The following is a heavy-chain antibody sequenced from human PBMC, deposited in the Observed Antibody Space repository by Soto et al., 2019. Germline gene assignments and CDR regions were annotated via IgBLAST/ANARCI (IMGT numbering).Heavy chain of an antibody. CDR1: GFTFSSYG. D-gene: IGHD3-22*01. J-gene: IGHJ4*02. CDR3: AKVGSKYYYDSSGYEFDY. CDR2: ISYDGSNK. Sequence: PGGSLRLSCAASGFTFSSYGMHWVRQAPGKGLEWVAVISYDGSNKYYADSVKGRFTISRDNSKNTLYLQMNSLRAEDTAVYYCAKVGSKYYYDSSGYEFDYWGQGTLVTVSS. V-gene: IGHV3-30*18.